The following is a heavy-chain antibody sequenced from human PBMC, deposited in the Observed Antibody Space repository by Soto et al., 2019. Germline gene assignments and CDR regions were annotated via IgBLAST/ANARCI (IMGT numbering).Heavy chain of an antibody. D-gene: IGHD2-8*02. V-gene: IGHV3-23*01. Sequence: EQLLESGGGLVQPGGSLSLSCAVSGFAFSNFAMSWVRQAPGKGLEWVSTSRKYGLSTFYADSVRCRFTISRDNSKNTLNLQMNSLTDEEAGVYFCAKCISSSPSGGLVVKVPHYWFFHLWGRGTMITVSP. CDR3: AKCISSSPSGGLVVKVPHYWFFHL. J-gene: IGHJ2*01. CDR1: GFAFSNFA. CDR2: SRKYGLST.